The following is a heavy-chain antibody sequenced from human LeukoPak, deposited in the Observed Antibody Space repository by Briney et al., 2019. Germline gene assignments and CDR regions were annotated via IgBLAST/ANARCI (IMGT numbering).Heavy chain of an antibody. CDR1: GFTFTTYG. D-gene: IGHD3-9*01. CDR2: IKQDGSEK. V-gene: IGHV3-7*01. J-gene: IGHJ4*02. CDR3: ASMGGYDILTKG. Sequence: GGSLRLSCSASGFTFTTYGMNWVRQAPGKGLEWVANIKQDGSEKNYVESVKGRFTISRDNAKNSLYLQTNSLRAEDTAVYYCASMGGYDILTKGWGQGILVTVSS.